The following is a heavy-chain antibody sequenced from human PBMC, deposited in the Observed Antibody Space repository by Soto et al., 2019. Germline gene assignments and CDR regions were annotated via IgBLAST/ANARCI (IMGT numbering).Heavy chain of an antibody. D-gene: IGHD6-19*01. V-gene: IGHV4-59*11. Sequence: QVQLQESGPGLLKPSETLSLNCTVSGGSLTNLYWSWIRQSPGKGLEWIGFIYYSGTTNYNPSLKRRVTISIDTSKIQFSRKLRSVTAADTAVYYCVSEGDSSDCFGGWFDSWGQGALVTVSP. CDR1: GGSLTNLY. J-gene: IGHJ5*01. CDR2: IYYSGTT. CDR3: VSEGDSSDCFGGWFDS.